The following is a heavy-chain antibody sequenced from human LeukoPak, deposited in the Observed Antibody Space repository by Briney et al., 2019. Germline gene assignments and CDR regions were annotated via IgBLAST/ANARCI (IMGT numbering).Heavy chain of an antibody. CDR1: GGSISSYY. CDR2: IYYSGST. D-gene: IGHD1-26*01. J-gene: IGHJ4*02. CDR3: ARGHSGSYGR. Sequence: SETLSLTCTVSGGSISSYYWSWIRQPPGKGLEWIGYIYYSGSTNYNPSLKSRVTVSVDTSKNQFSLKLSSVTAADTAVYYCARGHSGSYGRWGQGTLVTVSS. V-gene: IGHV4-59*01.